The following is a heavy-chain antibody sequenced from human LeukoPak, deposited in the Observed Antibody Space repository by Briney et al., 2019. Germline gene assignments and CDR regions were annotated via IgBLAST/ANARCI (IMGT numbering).Heavy chain of an antibody. CDR2: IFSGGST. V-gene: IGHV3-53*01. CDR1: GFSVSNSY. CDR3: ARGARGWQWLSYYFDY. D-gene: IGHD6-19*01. J-gene: IGHJ4*02. Sequence: GGSLRLSCAVSGFSVSNSYMSWVRQTPGKGLECVSVIFSGGSTYYADSVQGRFTVSRDNSENMLYLQMNSLRGEDTAVYYCARGARGWQWLSYYFDYWGQGTLVSVSS.